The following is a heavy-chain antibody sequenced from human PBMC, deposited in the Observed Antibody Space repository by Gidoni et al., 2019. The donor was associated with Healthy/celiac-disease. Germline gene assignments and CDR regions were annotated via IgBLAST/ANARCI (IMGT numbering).Heavy chain of an antibody. V-gene: IGHV3-15*01. CDR3: TTASDSSGYFPFDI. CDR2: IKSRTDGGTT. J-gene: IGHJ3*02. CDR1: GSTFSNAW. D-gene: IGHD3-22*01. Sequence: EVQLVESGGVLVKPGGSLRLSCPASGSTFSNAWMTWVRQAPGKGLELVGRIKSRTDGGTTDYAAPVKGRFTISRDDSKNTLYLQMNSLKTEDTAVYYCTTASDSSGYFPFDIWGQGTVVTVSS.